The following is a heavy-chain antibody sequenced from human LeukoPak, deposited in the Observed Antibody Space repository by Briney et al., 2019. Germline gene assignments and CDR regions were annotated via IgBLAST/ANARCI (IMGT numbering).Heavy chain of an antibody. CDR2: IYYSGST. V-gene: IGHV4-39*07. J-gene: IGHJ6*02. Sequence: PSETLPLTCTVSGGSISSSSYYWGWIRQPPGKGLEWIGSIYYSGSTYYNPSLKSRVTISVDTSKNQFSLKLSSVTAADTAVYYCARALRLSDSSGYNVYYFYYGMDVWGQGTTVTVSS. D-gene: IGHD3-22*01. CDR3: ARALRLSDSSGYNVYYFYYGMDV. CDR1: GGSISSSSYY.